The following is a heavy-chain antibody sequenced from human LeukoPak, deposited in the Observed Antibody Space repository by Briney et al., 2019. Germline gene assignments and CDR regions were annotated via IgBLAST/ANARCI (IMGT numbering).Heavy chain of an antibody. CDR3: ARDNLCSGGSCYYGFGY. J-gene: IGHJ4*02. CDR1: GFTFSSYS. CDR2: ISSSSSYI. Sequence: GGPLRLSCAASGFTFSSYSMNWVRQAPGKGLEWVSSISSSSSYIYYADSVKGRFTISRDNAKNSLYLQMNSLRAEDTAVYYCARDNLCSGGSCYYGFGYWGQGTLVTVSS. D-gene: IGHD2-15*01. V-gene: IGHV3-21*01.